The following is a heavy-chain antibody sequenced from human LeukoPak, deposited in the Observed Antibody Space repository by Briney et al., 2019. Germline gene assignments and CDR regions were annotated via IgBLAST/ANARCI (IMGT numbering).Heavy chain of an antibody. J-gene: IGHJ4*02. Sequence: GGSLRLSCAASGFTFDDYAMHWVRQAPGKGLEWASGISWNSGSIGYADSVKGRFTISRDNAKNSLYLQMNSLRAEDTALYYCAKGRRAAAGTSGFDYWGQGTLVTVSS. CDR3: AKGRRAAAGTSGFDY. CDR1: GFTFDDYA. V-gene: IGHV3-9*01. D-gene: IGHD6-13*01. CDR2: ISWNSGSI.